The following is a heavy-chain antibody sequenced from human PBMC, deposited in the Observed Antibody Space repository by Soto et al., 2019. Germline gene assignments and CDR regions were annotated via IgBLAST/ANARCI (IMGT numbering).Heavy chain of an antibody. D-gene: IGHD2-15*01. Sequence: EVKLWESGGGFVQPGGSLRLSCAVSGFTFSSYVMSWVRQAPGKGLEWVSAISGTGGTYYADSVKGRFTISRDNSKNALYLQMNSLRDEDTAVYYCAKDRRGAYCSGGTCYSPDYWGQGTLVIVSS. CDR2: ISGTGGT. CDR3: AKDRRGAYCSGGTCYSPDY. J-gene: IGHJ4*02. V-gene: IGHV3-23*01. CDR1: GFTFSSYV.